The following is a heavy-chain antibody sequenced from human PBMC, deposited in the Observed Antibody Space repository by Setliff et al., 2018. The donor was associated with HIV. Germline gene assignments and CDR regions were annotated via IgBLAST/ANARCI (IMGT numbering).Heavy chain of an antibody. CDR2: IHHSGIT. V-gene: IGHV4-34*01. J-gene: IGHJ6*03. D-gene: IGHD6-13*01. CDR1: GGSFSGYH. Sequence: PSETLSLTCAVYGGSFSGYHWSWIRQPPGKGLEWIGEIHHSGITNYKPSLKSRVTISVDTSKNQFSLKVNSVTAADTAVYYCARGARLLAGYSDRWDYYYMAVWGKGTTVTVSS. CDR3: ARGARLLAGYSDRWDYYYMAV.